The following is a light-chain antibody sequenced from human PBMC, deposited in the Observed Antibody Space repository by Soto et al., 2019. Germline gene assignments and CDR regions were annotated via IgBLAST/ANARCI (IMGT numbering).Light chain of an antibody. J-gene: IGLJ3*02. CDR2: GTN. CDR3: VLYMGSGIWV. Sequence: QTVVTQEPSFSVSPGGTVTLTCALSSGSVSTSYYPRWYQQTPGQAPRTLIYGTNSRSSGVPDRFSGSILGNKAALTITGAQADDESDYYCVLYMGSGIWVFGGGTQLTVL. V-gene: IGLV8-61*01. CDR1: SGSVSTSYY.